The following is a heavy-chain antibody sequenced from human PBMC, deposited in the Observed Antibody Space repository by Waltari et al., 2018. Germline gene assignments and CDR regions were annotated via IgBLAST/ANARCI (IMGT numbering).Heavy chain of an antibody. J-gene: IGHJ6*02. V-gene: IGHV3-21*01. CDR2: ISSSSSYI. Sequence: EVQLVESGGGLVKPGGSLRLSCAASGFTFSSYSMNWVRQAPGKGLGWVSSISSSSSYIYYADSVKGRFTISRDNAKNSLYLQMNSLRAEDTAVYYCARVRPDCSSTSCYYYYYGMDVWGQGTTVTVSS. CDR1: GFTFSSYS. D-gene: IGHD2-2*01. CDR3: ARVRPDCSSTSCYYYYYGMDV.